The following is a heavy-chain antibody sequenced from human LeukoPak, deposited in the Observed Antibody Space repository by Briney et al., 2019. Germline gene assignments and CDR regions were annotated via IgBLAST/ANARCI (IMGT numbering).Heavy chain of an antibody. CDR1: GGSISSNNW. CDR3: ARHVVACLPGY. CDR2: MYHSGST. V-gene: IGHV4-4*02. J-gene: IGHJ4*02. D-gene: IGHD2-15*01. Sequence: PSETLSLTCAVSGGSISSNNWWWCGRQPPGGGVEWSGRMYHSGSTNYNPSIMGRLTILVDKSRNQPSRMMMSVSAADAAVYYCARHVVACLPGYWGQGTLVTVSS.